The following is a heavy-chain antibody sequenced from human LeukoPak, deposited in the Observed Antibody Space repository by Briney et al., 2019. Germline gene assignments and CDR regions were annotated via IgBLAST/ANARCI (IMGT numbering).Heavy chain of an antibody. CDR1: RFTFSSYW. CDR3: ARDRLSTYYYSSSAYYYFDY. D-gene: IGHD3-22*01. V-gene: IGHV3-7*01. Sequence: RGSLRLSCAASRFTFSSYWMRSVRQAPGKGLEWVSNINQDGSEKYNVDSVKSRFTISRDNAKNSLYLQMNSLRAEDTTVYYCARDRLSTYYYSSSAYYYFDYWDQGTLVTVSS. J-gene: IGHJ4*02. CDR2: INQDGSEK.